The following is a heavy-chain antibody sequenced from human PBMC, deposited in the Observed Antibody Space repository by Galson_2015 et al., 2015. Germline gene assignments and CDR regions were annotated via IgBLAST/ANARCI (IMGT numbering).Heavy chain of an antibody. CDR2: LSYDGSSK. J-gene: IGHJ4*02. D-gene: IGHD2-15*01. Sequence: SLRLSCAASGFTFSNYCMHWVRQAPGKGLEWVAVLSYDGSSKYYADSVKGRFTISRDNSKNTLYLQMNSQRPEDKAVYYCAKDLTRYCSGGSCDNFDYWGQGTLVTVSS. CDR1: GFTFSNYC. CDR3: AKDLTRYCSGGSCDNFDY. V-gene: IGHV3-30*18.